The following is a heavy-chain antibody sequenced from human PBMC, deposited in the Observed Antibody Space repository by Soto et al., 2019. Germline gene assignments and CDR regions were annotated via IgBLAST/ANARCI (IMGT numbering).Heavy chain of an antibody. CDR1: GGSISSSSYY. J-gene: IGHJ5*02. CDR2: IYYSGST. D-gene: IGHD3-10*01. V-gene: IGHV4-39*01. CDR3: ARQVLLWFGEALNWFDP. Sequence: SETLPLTCTVSGGSISSSSYYWSLIRPPPGKGLEWIGSIYYSGSTYYNPSLKSRVTISVDTSKNQFSLKLSSVTAADTAVYCCARQVLLWFGEALNWFDPWGQGTLVTVSS.